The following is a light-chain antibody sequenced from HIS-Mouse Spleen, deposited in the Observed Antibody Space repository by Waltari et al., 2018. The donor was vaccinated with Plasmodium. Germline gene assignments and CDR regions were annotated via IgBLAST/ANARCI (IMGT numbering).Light chain of an antibody. V-gene: IGLV2-11*01. CDR3: CSYAGSYTYV. Sequence: QSALTQPRSASGSPGQSVTISCTGTSSDVGGYNYVSWYQQHPGKAPKLMIYDVSKRPSVVPDRFSGSKSGNTASLTISGLQAEDEADYYCCSYAGSYTYVFGTGTKVTVL. CDR2: DVS. CDR1: SSDVGGYNY. J-gene: IGLJ1*01.